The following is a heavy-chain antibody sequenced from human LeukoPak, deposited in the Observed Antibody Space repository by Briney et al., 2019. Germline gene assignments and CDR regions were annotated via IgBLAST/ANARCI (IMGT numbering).Heavy chain of an antibody. CDR2: ISYDGSKA. J-gene: IGHJ4*02. V-gene: IGHV3-30*03. Sequence: GGSLRLSCAASGFTFSTYGMHWVRQAPGKGLEWVAVISYDGSKAYYADSVKGRFTISRDNSKSTLYLQMNSLRAEDTAVYYCGTEGWNRPIDYWGQGTLVTVSS. CDR3: GTEGWNRPIDY. CDR1: GFTFSTYG. D-gene: IGHD1-1*01.